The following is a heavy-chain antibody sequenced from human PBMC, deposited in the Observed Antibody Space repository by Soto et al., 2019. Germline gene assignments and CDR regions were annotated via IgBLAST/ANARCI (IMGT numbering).Heavy chain of an antibody. Sequence: GASVKVSCKASGYTFTGYYMHWVRQAPGQGLEWMGWINPNSGGTNYAQKFQGRVTMTRDTSISTAYMELSRLRSDDTAVYYCARVRTYYYDSSGYYRPQNFDYWGQGTLVTVSS. CDR2: INPNSGGT. J-gene: IGHJ4*02. D-gene: IGHD3-22*01. CDR3: ARVRTYYYDSSGYYRPQNFDY. CDR1: GYTFTGYY. V-gene: IGHV1-2*02.